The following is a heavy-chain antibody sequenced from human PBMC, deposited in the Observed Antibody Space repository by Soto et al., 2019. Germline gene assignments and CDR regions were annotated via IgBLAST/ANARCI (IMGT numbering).Heavy chain of an antibody. V-gene: IGHV1-69*02. J-gene: IGHJ6*02. CDR2: IIPILGIA. D-gene: IGHD6-13*01. CDR1: GGTFSSYT. Sequence: QVQLVQSGAEVKKPGSSVKVSCKASGGTFSSYTISWVRQAPGQGLEWMGRIIPILGIANYAQKFQGRVTITADISTSTAYMELSSLRSEDTAVYYCARGLEQLVLYYYYGMDVWGQGTTVTVSS. CDR3: ARGLEQLVLYYYYGMDV.